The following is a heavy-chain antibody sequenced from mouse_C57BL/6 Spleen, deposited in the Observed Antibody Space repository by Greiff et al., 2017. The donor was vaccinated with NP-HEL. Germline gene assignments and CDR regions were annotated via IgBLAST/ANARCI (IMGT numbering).Heavy chain of an antibody. D-gene: IGHD2-2*01. CDR2: IGPSDSYT. CDR3: AIYDGSLLDY. Sequence: QVQLQQPGAELVLPGASVKLSCTASGYTFTSYWMPWVRQSPGQGLEWIGEIGPSDSYTNYNQKFKGKSTLTVDKSSSTAYMQLSSLTSEDSAVYYCAIYDGSLLDYWGQGTTLTVSS. CDR1: GYTFTSYW. V-gene: IGHV1-69*01. J-gene: IGHJ2*01.